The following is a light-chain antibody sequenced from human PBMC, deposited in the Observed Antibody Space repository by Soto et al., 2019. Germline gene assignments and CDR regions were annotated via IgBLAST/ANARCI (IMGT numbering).Light chain of an antibody. V-gene: IGKV1-5*03. CDR3: QQYSVYST. J-gene: IGKJ4*01. CDR2: KAS. CDR1: QSIRSW. Sequence: DIQMTQSPSTLSASIGDRVNITCRASQSIRSWLAWYQQKPGKAPKVLIYKASNLESGVPSRFSGSGSETEFTLTISILQPDDFATYYCQQYSVYSTFGGGTKVEIK.